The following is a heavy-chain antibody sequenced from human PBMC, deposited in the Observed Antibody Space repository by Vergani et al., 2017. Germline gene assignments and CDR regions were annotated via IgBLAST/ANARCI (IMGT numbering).Heavy chain of an antibody. CDR1: GAAIKDFY. J-gene: IGHJ5*02. V-gene: IGHV4-59*01. D-gene: IGHD2/OR15-2a*01. CDR2: VYYTGST. Sequence: QVQLQESGPGLVKPSETLSLTCTVSGAAIKDFYWSWFRQPPGKGLEWIGYVYYTGSTTYNPSLKSRVTIPVDTSNNQFSLRMTSLTAADTAIYYCARDRDLYCRSTTSCHKWFDPWGQGSLVTVSS. CDR3: ARDRDLYCRSTTSCHKWFDP.